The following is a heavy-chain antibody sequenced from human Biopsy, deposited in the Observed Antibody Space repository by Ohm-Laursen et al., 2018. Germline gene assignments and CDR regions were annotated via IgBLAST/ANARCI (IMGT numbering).Heavy chain of an antibody. J-gene: IGHJ5*02. CDR1: GASVRSHF. V-gene: IGHV4-59*02. Sequence: SETLSLTCTLSGASVRSHFLTWIRQPPGKGLQWIGSISNSGTTKSSPSLKSRVNISLHTSKNQLSLKLNSVTAADTAVYYCARGDYFDSNGYFWFDPWGQGTLVTVSS. CDR2: ISNSGTT. CDR3: ARGDYFDSNGYFWFDP. D-gene: IGHD3-22*01.